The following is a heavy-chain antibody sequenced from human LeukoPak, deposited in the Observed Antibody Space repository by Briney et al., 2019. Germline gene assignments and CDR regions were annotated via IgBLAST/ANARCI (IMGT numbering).Heavy chain of an antibody. V-gene: IGHV3-23*01. J-gene: IGHJ4*02. CDR2: IGESGGRT. CDR1: GFTFSIYA. Sequence: PGGSLRLSCEASGFTFSIYAVSWVRQAPRKGLEWVSSIGESGGRTYYADSVKGRFTISRDNSKNTVYLEMSSLRAEDTAVYYCAKDHSDGSAWYYFDYWGQGTLVTVSS. CDR3: AKDHSDGSAWYYFDY. D-gene: IGHD6-19*01.